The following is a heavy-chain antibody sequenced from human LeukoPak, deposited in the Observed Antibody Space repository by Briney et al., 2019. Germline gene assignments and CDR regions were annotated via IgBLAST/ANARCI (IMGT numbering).Heavy chain of an antibody. CDR1: GFTFSSYG. J-gene: IGHJ4*02. Sequence: GGSLRLSCAASGFTFSSYGMHWVRQAPGKGLEWVAFIRYDGSNKYYADSVKGRFTISRDNSKNTLYLQMNSLRAEDTAVYYCAKYLRPSTMIVVVYFDYWGQGTLVTVSS. V-gene: IGHV3-30*02. D-gene: IGHD3-22*01. CDR2: IRYDGSNK. CDR3: AKYLRPSTMIVVVYFDY.